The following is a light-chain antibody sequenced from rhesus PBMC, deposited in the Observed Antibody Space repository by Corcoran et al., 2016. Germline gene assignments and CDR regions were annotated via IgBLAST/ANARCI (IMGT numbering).Light chain of an antibody. CDR2: DAS. V-gene: IGKV3-17*01. J-gene: IGKJ4*01. CDR1: QSVSSR. Sequence: EIVMTQSPATLSLSPGERATLSCRASQSVSSRLAWYQQKPGQAPRLLIYDASRRVTGIPDRFSGSGSGREFTLTSSSREPVDVGVYYCQQDYSWPPLTFGGGTKVEIK. CDR3: QQDYSWPPLT.